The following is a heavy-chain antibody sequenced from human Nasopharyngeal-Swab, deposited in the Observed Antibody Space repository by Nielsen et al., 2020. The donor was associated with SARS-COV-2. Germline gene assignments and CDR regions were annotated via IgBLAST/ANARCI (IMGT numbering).Heavy chain of an antibody. J-gene: IGHJ5*02. Sequence: GESLKISCKTSGYDFAGYWIAWVRQKPGPGLEWMGIIYPDHSGTKYSPSFRGQVTFSVDKSISTAYLQWSNLEASDTAMYYCARNMGYFHTSIWLDPWGQGTLVTVSS. V-gene: IGHV5-51*01. CDR2: IYPDHSGT. D-gene: IGHD2/OR15-2a*01. CDR3: ARNMGYFHTSIWLDP. CDR1: GYDFAGYW.